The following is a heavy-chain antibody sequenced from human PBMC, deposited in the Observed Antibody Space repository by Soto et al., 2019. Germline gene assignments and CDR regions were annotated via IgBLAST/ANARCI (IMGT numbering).Heavy chain of an antibody. J-gene: IGHJ4*02. CDR3: ARSTPEWIQLWFFDY. Sequence: PSETLSVTCTVAGGYISSSIYYWGWIRQPPGKGLEWIGSIYYSGSTYYNPSLKSRVTISVDTSKNQFSLKLSSVTAADTAVYYCARSTPEWIQLWFFDYWGQGTLVTVSS. V-gene: IGHV4-39*01. CDR1: GGYISSSIYY. CDR2: IYYSGST. D-gene: IGHD5-18*01.